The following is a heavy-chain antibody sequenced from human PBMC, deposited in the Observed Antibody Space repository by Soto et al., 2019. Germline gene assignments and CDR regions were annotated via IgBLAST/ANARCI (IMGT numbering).Heavy chain of an antibody. CDR3: ARCLVVAAGELDH. D-gene: IGHD6-13*01. J-gene: IGHJ5*02. CDR1: GFAFTRYD. V-gene: IGHV3-33*01. Sequence: QVQLVESGGNVVQPGTSLRLSSAASGFAFTRYDIHWARQAPGKGLEWVAVVWYDASSKYSADSVKGRFTITRDNSKNTMYLQMTSLRADDTAVYYCARCLVVAAGELDHWGQGTLVTVSS. CDR2: VWYDASSK.